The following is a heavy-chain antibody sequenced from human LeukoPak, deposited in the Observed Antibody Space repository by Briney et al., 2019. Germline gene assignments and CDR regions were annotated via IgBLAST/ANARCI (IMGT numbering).Heavy chain of an antibody. D-gene: IGHD3-9*01. J-gene: IGHJ4*02. CDR2: IRYDGSNR. CDR3: ARGGALNYFDWLETSATYFDY. Sequence: GGSLRLSCAASGFTFSSYGMHWVRQAPGKGLEWVAFIRYDGSNRYYADSVKGRLTISRDNSKNTLYLQMNSLRAEDTAVYYCARGGALNYFDWLETSATYFDYWGQGTLVTVSS. V-gene: IGHV3-30*02. CDR1: GFTFSSYG.